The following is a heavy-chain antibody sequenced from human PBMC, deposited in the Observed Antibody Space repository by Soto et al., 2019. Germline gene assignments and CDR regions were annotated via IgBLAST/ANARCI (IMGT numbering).Heavy chain of an antibody. V-gene: IGHV3-23*01. J-gene: IGHJ6*02. CDR3: AKDPFDSGSYLGSEDV. CDR2: ISGSGSNK. D-gene: IGHD1-26*01. CDR1: GFTFSSYA. Sequence: GGSLRLSCAASGFTFSSYAMSWVRQAPGKGLEWVSAISGSGSNKYYADSVKGRFTISRDKSKNTLYLQMNSLRAEDTAVYYCAKDPFDSGSYLGSEDVWGQGTTVTVSS.